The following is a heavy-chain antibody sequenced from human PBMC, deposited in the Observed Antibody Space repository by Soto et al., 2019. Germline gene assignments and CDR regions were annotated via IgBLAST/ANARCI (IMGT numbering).Heavy chain of an antibody. J-gene: IGHJ6*02. CDR2: ISAYNGNT. CDR1: GYTFTSYG. Sequence: QVQLVQSGAEVKKPGASVKVSCKASGYTFTSYGISWVRQAPGQGLEWMGWISAYNGNTNYAQKLQGRVTMTTDTATSTAYVELRSLRPDDTAVYYCARVRRIAAPEGFVATWDYYYYGMDVWGQGTTVTVSS. CDR3: ARVRRIAAPEGFVATWDYYYYGMDV. D-gene: IGHD6-13*01. V-gene: IGHV1-18*01.